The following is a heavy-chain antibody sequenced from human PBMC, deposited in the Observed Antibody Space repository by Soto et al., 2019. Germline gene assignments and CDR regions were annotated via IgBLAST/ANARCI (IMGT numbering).Heavy chain of an antibody. CDR2: VHSTGGT. Sequence: PSETLSLTCTVSGGSITSGGYFWDWIRQPPGKGLEWIGTVHSTGGTYYSPSLRSRVTITVETSKNLFSLKRTSASARDTAVYFCAKREDSSRFGGLDIWGQGTAGTGSS. CDR3: AKREDSSRFGGLDI. CDR1: GGSITSGGYF. V-gene: IGHV4-39*01. D-gene: IGHD3-3*01. J-gene: IGHJ6*02.